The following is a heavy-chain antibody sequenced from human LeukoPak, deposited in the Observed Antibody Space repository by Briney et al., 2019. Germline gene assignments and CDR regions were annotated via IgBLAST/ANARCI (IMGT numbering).Heavy chain of an antibody. CDR2: MHGSGST. J-gene: IGHJ4*02. Sequence: GGSLRLSCAASGFTVNTNYMSWVRQAPGKGLEWVSIMHGSGSTYYADSVKGRFTFSRDNSKNTLYLQMNSLRAEDTAVYYCARDVDTAMTRNAYYFDYWGQGTLVTVSS. V-gene: IGHV3-53*01. CDR3: ARDVDTAMTRNAYYFDY. CDR1: GFTVNTNY. D-gene: IGHD5-18*01.